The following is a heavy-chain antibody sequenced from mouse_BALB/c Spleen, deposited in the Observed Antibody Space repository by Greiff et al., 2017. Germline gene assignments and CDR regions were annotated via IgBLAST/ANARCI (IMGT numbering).Heavy chain of an antibody. CDR1: GYTFTSYT. D-gene: IGHD1-1*01. Sequence: VQLQQSAAELARPGASVKMSCKASGYTFTSYTMHWVKQRPGQGLEWIGYINPSSGYTEYNQKFKDKTTLTADKSSSTAYMQLSSLTSEDSAVYYCARRAYYGSSLFAYWGQGTLVTVSA. CDR3: ARRAYYGSSLFAY. J-gene: IGHJ3*01. CDR2: INPSSGYT. V-gene: IGHV1-4*02.